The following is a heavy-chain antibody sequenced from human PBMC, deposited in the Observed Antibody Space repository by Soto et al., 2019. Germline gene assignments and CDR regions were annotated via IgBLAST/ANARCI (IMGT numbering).Heavy chain of an antibody. Sequence: QLQLQKSGPGLVKPSETLSLTCSVSGGSISSRTFWWAWIRQPPGKGLEWIGDMYYSGSSYSSPSLKSRVTLSVDTSKNQLSLKLNSVTAADTAVYYCARHPRDDYNYGGSGIFDYWGQGTLVTVSS. CDR1: GGSISSRTFW. J-gene: IGHJ4*02. D-gene: IGHD4-4*01. V-gene: IGHV4-39*01. CDR2: MYYSGSS. CDR3: ARHPRDDYNYGGSGIFDY.